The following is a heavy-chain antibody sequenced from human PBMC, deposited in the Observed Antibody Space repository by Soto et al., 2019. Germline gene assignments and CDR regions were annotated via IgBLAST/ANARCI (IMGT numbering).Heavy chain of an antibody. CDR3: AREGTKGYCSGGSCYSTYYFDY. CDR2: IYYSGST. J-gene: IGHJ4*02. D-gene: IGHD2-15*01. Sequence: PSETLSLTCTVSGGSVSSGSYYWSWIRQPPGKGLEWIGYIYYSGSTNYNPSLKSRVTISVDTSKNQFSLKLSSVTAADTAVYYCAREGTKGYCSGGSCYSTYYFDYWGQGTLVTVSS. CDR1: GGSVSSGSYY. V-gene: IGHV4-61*01.